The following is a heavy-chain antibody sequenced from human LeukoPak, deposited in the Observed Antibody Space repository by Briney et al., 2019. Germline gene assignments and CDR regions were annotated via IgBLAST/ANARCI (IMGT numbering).Heavy chain of an antibody. CDR1: GAAISSCY. CDR3: AAFRQWLVILDY. Sequence: SETLPLTCTVSGAAISSCYWSWIRQPPGKGLEWIGYVYYSGSTNYNPSLKSRVSIPVDTSKNQFSLNLSSVTAADTAVYYCAAFRQWLVILDYWGQGTLVTVSS. D-gene: IGHD6-19*01. CDR2: VYYSGST. J-gene: IGHJ4*02. V-gene: IGHV4-59*08.